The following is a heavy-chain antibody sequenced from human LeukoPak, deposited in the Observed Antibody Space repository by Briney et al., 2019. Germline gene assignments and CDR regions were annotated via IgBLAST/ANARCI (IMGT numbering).Heavy chain of an antibody. V-gene: IGHV3-7*04. D-gene: IGHD3-22*01. CDR3: ATEGYYDSREFDY. CDR1: GFTFSSYW. CDR2: IKEDGSEK. J-gene: IGHJ4*02. Sequence: GGSLRLPCAASGFTFSSYWMSWVRQAPGKGLEWVANIKEDGSEKYDVDAVKGRFTISRDNAKNSLYLQMNSLRAEDTAVYYCATEGYYDSREFDYWGQGTLVTVSS.